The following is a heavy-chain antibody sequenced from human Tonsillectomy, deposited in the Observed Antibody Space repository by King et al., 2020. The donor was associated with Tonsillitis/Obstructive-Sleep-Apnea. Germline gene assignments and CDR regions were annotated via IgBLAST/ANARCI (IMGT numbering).Heavy chain of an antibody. CDR1: GFTFSDYG. CDR2: ISYHGPDK. J-gene: IGHJ5*02. D-gene: IGHD3-22*01. CDR3: ARERRYYDSSGYLWFDP. V-gene: IGHV3-30*03. Sequence: VQLVESGGGVVRPGKSLRLSCVASGFTFSDYGMHWVRQAPGKGLEWVAVISYHGPDKYFADSVKGRFTISRDNSKNTLYLQMDSLRAEDTAVYYCARERRYYDSSGYLWFDPWGQGALVTVSS.